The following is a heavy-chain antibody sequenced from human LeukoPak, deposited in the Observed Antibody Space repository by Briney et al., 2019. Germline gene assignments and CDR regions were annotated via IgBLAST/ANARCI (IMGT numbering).Heavy chain of an antibody. Sequence: SETLSLTCAVSGGSISSSNWWSWVRQPPGKGLEWIGEIYHSGSTNYNPSLKSRVTISVDKSKNQFSLKLSSVTAADTAAYYCARDSEYYYGSGSFNWFDPWGQGTLVTVSS. V-gene: IGHV4-4*02. D-gene: IGHD3-10*01. J-gene: IGHJ5*02. CDR2: IYHSGST. CDR3: ARDSEYYYGSGSFNWFDP. CDR1: GGSISSSNW.